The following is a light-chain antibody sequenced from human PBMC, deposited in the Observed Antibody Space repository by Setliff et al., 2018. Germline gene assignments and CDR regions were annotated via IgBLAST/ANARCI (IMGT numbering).Light chain of an antibody. CDR2: DTN. V-gene: IGLV7-46*01. CDR3: SFAFGGFGV. CDR1: TGDVAGTNY. J-gene: IGLJ3*02. Sequence: QAVVTQEASLTVSPGGTVNLPCGSRTGDVAGTNYPYWFQGRLGPRTLIYDTNIAHSWTPARFSGSLLGGKAALTLSGAQFEDEAEYFCSFAFGGFGVFGGGT.